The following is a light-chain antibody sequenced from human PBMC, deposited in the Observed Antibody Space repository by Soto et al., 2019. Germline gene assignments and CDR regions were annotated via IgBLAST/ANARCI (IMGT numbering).Light chain of an antibody. Sequence: QSVLTQPPSVSGAPGQRVTXXXTXXXXXXXXGYDVHWYQQLPGTAPKLVIYGNRNRPSGVPDRFSGSKSGTSASLAITGLQAEDEADYYCQSYDSSLSGSKVVFGGGTKVTVL. J-gene: IGLJ2*01. V-gene: IGLV1-40*01. CDR1: XXXXXXGYD. CDR2: GNR. CDR3: QSYDSSLSGSKVV.